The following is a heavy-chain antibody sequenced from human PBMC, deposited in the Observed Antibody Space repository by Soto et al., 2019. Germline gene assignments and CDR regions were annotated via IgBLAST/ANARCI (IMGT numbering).Heavy chain of an antibody. D-gene: IGHD6-13*01. V-gene: IGHV1-69*01. Sequence: QVQLVQSGAEVKKPGSSVKVSCKASGGTFSSYAISWVRQAPGQGLEWMGGIIPIFGTANYAQKFQGRVTITADEATSTAYMELSSLGSEDTAVYYCARGQYVAAASNYYDYGMDVWGQGTTVTVSS. CDR1: GGTFSSYA. CDR3: ARGQYVAAASNYYDYGMDV. J-gene: IGHJ6*02. CDR2: IIPIFGTA.